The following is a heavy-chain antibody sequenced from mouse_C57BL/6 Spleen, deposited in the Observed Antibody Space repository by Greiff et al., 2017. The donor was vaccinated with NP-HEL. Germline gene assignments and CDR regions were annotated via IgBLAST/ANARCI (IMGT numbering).Heavy chain of an antibody. V-gene: IGHV3-6*01. D-gene: IGHD1-1*01. CDR2: ISYAGSN. CDR3: ARVIYGHYFDD. J-gene: IGHJ2*01. Sequence: EVKVEESGPGLVKPSQSLSLTCSVTGYSITSGYYWNWIRQFPGNKLEWMGYISYAGSNNYNPSLKNRISITRDTSKNQFFLKLNAVTTEDTATYYCARVIYGHYFDDWGQGTTLTVSS. CDR1: GYSITSGYY.